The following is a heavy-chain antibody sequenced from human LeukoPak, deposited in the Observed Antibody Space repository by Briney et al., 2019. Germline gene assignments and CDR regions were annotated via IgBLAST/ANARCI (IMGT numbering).Heavy chain of an antibody. V-gene: IGHV4-61*02. J-gene: IGHJ4*02. CDR2: IYTSGST. CDR3: AREAPSTGYDILTGYYLPYYFDY. D-gene: IGHD3-9*01. CDR1: GRSISSGSYY. Sequence: SETLSLTCTVSGRSISSGSYYWSWIRQPAGKGLEWIGRIYTSGSTNYNPSLKSRVTISVDTSKNQFSLKLSSVTAADTAVYYCAREAPSTGYDILTGYYLPYYFDYWGQGTLVTVSS.